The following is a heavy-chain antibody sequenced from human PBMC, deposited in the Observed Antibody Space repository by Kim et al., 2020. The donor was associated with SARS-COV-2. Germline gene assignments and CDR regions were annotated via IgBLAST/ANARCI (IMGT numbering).Heavy chain of an antibody. CDR2: INAGNGNT. D-gene: IGHD3-22*01. CDR3: AREILFGGDCYTYYYDSSGYGLDY. Sequence: ASVKVSCKASGYTFTSYAMHWVRQAPGQRLEWMGWINAGNGNTKYSQKFQGRVTITRDTSASTAYMELSSLRSEDTAVYYCAREILFGGDCYTYYYDSSGYGLDYWGQGTLVTVSS. V-gene: IGHV1-3*01. CDR1: GYTFTSYA. J-gene: IGHJ4*02.